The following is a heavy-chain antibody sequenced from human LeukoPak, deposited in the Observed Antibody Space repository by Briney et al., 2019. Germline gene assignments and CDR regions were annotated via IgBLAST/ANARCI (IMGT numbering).Heavy chain of an antibody. CDR2: IYYSGST. CDR1: GGSISSSSYY. V-gene: IGHV4-39*07. J-gene: IGHJ4*02. CDR3: ARQGSRYCSSTSCYRYIAANYFDY. Sequence: PSETLSLTCTVSGGSISSSSYYWGWIRQPPGKGLEWIGSIYYSGSTYYNPSLKSRVTISVDTSKNQFSLKLSSVTAADTAVYYCARQGSRYCSSTSCYRYIAANYFDYWGQGTLVTVSS. D-gene: IGHD2-2*02.